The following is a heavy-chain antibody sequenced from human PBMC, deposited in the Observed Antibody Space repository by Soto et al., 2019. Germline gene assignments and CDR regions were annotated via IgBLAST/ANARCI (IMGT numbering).Heavy chain of an antibody. J-gene: IGHJ5*02. CDR3: ARWTYYYGSGSYYAWFDP. CDR1: GGSISSGDYY. D-gene: IGHD3-10*01. Sequence: SETLSLTCTVSGGSISSGDYYWSWIRQPPGKGLEWIGYIYYSGSTYYNPSLKSRVTISVDTSKNQFSLKLSSVTAADTAVYYCARWTYYYGSGSYYAWFDPWGQGTLVTVSS. V-gene: IGHV4-30-4*01. CDR2: IYYSGST.